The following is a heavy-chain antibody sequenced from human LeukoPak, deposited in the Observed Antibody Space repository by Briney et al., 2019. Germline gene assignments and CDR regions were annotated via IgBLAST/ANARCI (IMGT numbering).Heavy chain of an antibody. V-gene: IGHV4-39*07. J-gene: IGHJ4*02. CDR1: TGSFSSRSYY. CDR3: ARDISSTWFYY. CDR2: ISSGGST. Sequence: PSETLSLTCTVSTGSFSSRSYYWGWIRQPPGKGLEWIGTISSGGSTDYNPSLKSRVTMSLDTSKTQFSLKVISVTAADTATYYCARDISSTWFYYWGQGTLVTVSS. D-gene: IGHD3-3*02.